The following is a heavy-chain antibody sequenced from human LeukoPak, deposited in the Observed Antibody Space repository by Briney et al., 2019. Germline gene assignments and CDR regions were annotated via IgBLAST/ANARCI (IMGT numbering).Heavy chain of an antibody. V-gene: IGHV1-18*01. CDR3: ARDGRELAEFDP. CDR1: GYTFTSYG. Sequence: ASVKVSCKASGYTFTSYGISWVRQAPGQGLEWMRWISAYNGNTNFAQKLQGRVTMATDTSTTTAYMELRSLRSDDTAVYYCARDGRELAEFDPWGQGTLVTVSS. CDR2: ISAYNGNT. J-gene: IGHJ5*02. D-gene: IGHD3-10*01.